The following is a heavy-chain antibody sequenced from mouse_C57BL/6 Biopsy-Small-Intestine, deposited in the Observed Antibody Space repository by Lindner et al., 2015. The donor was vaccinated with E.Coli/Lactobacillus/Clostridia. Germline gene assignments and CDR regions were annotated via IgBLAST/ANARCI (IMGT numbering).Heavy chain of an antibody. V-gene: IGHV1-47*01. Sequence: VQLQESGAELVKPGASVKMSCKASGYTFTTYPIEWMKQNHGKSLEWIGNFHPYNDDTKYNEKFKDKATLTVEISSRTVYLELSRLTSDDSAVYYCARSSNYDYAMDYWGQGTSVTVSS. D-gene: IGHD2-5*01. CDR2: FHPYNDDT. J-gene: IGHJ4*01. CDR1: GYTFTTYP. CDR3: ARSSNYDYAMDY.